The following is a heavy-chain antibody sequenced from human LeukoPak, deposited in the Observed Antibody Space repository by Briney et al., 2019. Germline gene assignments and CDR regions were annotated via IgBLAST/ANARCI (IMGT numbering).Heavy chain of an antibody. Sequence: PGGSLRLSCAASGFTFSKNWMHWVRQPPGKGLVWVSRVNSDGGGPTYADSVKGRFTISRDNAKNTLYLQMNSLRVEDTAVYYCATSSGYSAFDAFDIWGQGTFVTVSS. D-gene: IGHD3-22*01. CDR1: GFTFSKNW. CDR3: ATSSGYSAFDAFDI. V-gene: IGHV3-74*01. J-gene: IGHJ3*02. CDR2: VNSDGGGP.